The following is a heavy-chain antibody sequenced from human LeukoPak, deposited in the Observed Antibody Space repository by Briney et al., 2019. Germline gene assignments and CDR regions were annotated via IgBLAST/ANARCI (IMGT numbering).Heavy chain of an antibody. V-gene: IGHV3-7*05. Sequence: GGSLRLSCADSGFTFSSYWMSWVRQAPGKGLEWVANIKQDGSEKYYVVSVKGRFTISRDNAKNSLYLQMNSLRAEDTAVYYCARGKYSSSWSIDYWGQGTLVTVSS. CDR1: GFTFSSYW. CDR3: ARGKYSSSWSIDY. CDR2: IKQDGSEK. J-gene: IGHJ4*02. D-gene: IGHD6-13*01.